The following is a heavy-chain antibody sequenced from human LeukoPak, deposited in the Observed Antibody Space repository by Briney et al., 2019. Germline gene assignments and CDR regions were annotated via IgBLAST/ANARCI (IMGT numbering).Heavy chain of an antibody. CDR1: GLTFRGYD. CDR3: ARGEGYCSGGSCYSSGAFDI. D-gene: IGHD2-15*01. Sequence: AGGSLRLSCVTSGLTFRGYDMFWVRQAPGKGLEWISYISSSTDRTHYADSVKGRFTVSRDNAKNSLYLQMNNLRVDDTAVYYCARGEGYCSGGSCYSSGAFDIWGQGTMVTVSS. CDR2: ISSSTDRT. V-gene: IGHV3-48*01. J-gene: IGHJ3*02.